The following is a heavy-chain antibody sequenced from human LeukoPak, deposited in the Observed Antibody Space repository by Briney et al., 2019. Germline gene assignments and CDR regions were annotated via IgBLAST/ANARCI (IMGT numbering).Heavy chain of an antibody. Sequence: ASVKVSCKASGYTFTGYYMHWVRQAPGQGLEWVGWINPNSGGTNYAQKFQGRVTMTRDTSISTAYMELSRLRSDDTAVYYCARSHDYGDYRLDYWGQGTLVTVSS. CDR2: INPNSGGT. CDR3: ARSHDYGDYRLDY. V-gene: IGHV1-2*02. CDR1: GYTFTGYY. D-gene: IGHD4-17*01. J-gene: IGHJ4*02.